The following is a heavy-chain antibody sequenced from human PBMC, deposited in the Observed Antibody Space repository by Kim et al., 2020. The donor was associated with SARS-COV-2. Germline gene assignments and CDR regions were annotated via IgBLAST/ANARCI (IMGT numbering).Heavy chain of an antibody. V-gene: IGHV3-13*04. Sequence: GGSLRLSCTASGFSFSTYDMQGVRQTTGKGLEWVSTIGTAGETYYAGSVKGRFTISRENAENSFYLQMNRLRAGDTAVYYCTRDLKTLGLDPWGQGTLV. CDR2: IGTAGET. J-gene: IGHJ5*02. CDR1: GFSFSTYD. D-gene: IGHD3-10*01. CDR3: TRDLKTLGLDP.